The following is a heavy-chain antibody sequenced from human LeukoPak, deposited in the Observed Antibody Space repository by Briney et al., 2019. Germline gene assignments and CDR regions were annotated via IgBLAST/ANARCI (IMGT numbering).Heavy chain of an antibody. V-gene: IGHV4-4*09. J-gene: IGHJ5*02. CDR1: GGSISSYY. D-gene: IGHD6-13*01. CDR2: IYTSGST. Sequence: PSETLSLTCTVSGGSISSYYWSWIRQPPGKGLEWIGYIYTSGSTNYNPSLKSRVTISVDTSENQFSLKLSSVTAADTAVYYCARQYSSSWYDEVTATLFDPWGQGTLVTVSS. CDR3: ARQYSSSWYDEVTATLFDP.